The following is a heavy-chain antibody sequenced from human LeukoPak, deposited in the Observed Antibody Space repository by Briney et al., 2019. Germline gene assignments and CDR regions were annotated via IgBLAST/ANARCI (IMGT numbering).Heavy chain of an antibody. Sequence: GGSLRLSCAASGFTFSNYLMHGVRQAPGRGLVWVSRINSDGSSATYADSVKGRFTISRDNAKNTLYLQMNSLRAEDTAVYYCATSPVVTEDWGQGTLVTVSS. CDR2: INSDGSSA. CDR1: GFTFSNYL. D-gene: IGHD2-21*02. V-gene: IGHV3-74*01. CDR3: ATSPVVTED. J-gene: IGHJ4*02.